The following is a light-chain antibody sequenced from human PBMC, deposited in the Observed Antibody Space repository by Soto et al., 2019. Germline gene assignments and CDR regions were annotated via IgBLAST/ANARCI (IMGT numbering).Light chain of an antibody. CDR3: QLSDSSLT. J-gene: IGKJ5*01. Sequence: IRLTQYPSSLSASVGDRVSITCRASQNIDKFLNWYQQRPGQAPRLLIYAASTLQRGIPSRFSASGSGTEFSLTISSLHPEDFATYYCQLSDSSLTFGQGTRLEIK. V-gene: IGKV1-39*01. CDR2: AAS. CDR1: QNIDKF.